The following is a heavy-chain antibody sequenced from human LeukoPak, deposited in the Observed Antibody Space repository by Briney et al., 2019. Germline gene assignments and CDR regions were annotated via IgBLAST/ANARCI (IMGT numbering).Heavy chain of an antibody. V-gene: IGHV1-18*01. J-gene: IGHJ4*02. CDR2: ISAYDGNT. CDR1: GYTFTNNG. CDR3: ARELAAAGFDY. D-gene: IGHD6-13*01. Sequence: ASVKVSCRASGYTFTNNGITWVRQAPGQGLEWMGWISAYDGNTDYPQKLQGRVTMATDTSTSTAYMELRSLRSDDTAMYHCARELAAAGFDYWGQGTLVTVSS.